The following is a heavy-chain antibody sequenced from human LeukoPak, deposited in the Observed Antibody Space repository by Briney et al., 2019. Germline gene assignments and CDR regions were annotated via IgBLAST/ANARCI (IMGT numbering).Heavy chain of an antibody. CDR3: ARGREYYDFWSGYLHDY. CDR1: GYTFTGYY. J-gene: IGHJ4*02. V-gene: IGHV1-2*02. Sequence: ASVKVSCKASGYTFTGYYMHWVRQAPGQGLEWMGWINPNSGGTNYAQKFQGRVTMTRDTSISTAYMELSRLRSDDTAVYYCARGREYYDFWSGYLHDYWGQGTLVTVSS. D-gene: IGHD3-3*01. CDR2: INPNSGGT.